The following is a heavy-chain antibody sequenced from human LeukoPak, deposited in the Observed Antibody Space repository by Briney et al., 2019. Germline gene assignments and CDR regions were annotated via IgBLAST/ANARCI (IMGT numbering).Heavy chain of an antibody. CDR2: IYSSGST. Sequence: KPSETLSLTCTVSGGSVISYFWSWIRQPPGKGLEWIGYIYSSGSTLYNPSLKSRVTISVDTSKNQFSLTLTSVTSADTAMYYCAKYQNYAMYNWFDPWGRGTLVTVSS. D-gene: IGHD1-7*01. CDR1: GGSVISYF. V-gene: IGHV4-59*02. J-gene: IGHJ5*02. CDR3: AKYQNYAMYNWFDP.